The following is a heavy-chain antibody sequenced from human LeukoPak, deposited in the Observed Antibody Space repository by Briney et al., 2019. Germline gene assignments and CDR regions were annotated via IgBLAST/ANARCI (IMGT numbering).Heavy chain of an antibody. V-gene: IGHV3-7*01. J-gene: IGHJ4*02. CDR3: ARHIDYFDY. CDR2: IKQDGSEK. Sequence: GGSLRLSCAASGFTFSNYWMSWVRQAPGKGLEWVANIKQDGSEKYYVDSVKGRFTISRDNAKNSPYLQMNSLRAEDTAVYYCARHIDYFDYWGQGTLVTVSS. CDR1: GFTFSNYW. D-gene: IGHD2-21*01.